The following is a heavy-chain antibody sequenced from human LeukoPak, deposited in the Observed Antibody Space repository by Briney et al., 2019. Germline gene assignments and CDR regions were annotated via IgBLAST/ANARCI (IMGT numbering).Heavy chain of an antibody. CDR3: ARRGTGGIVGTTTIDY. CDR1: GGSISSYY. CDR2: VYYSGTT. J-gene: IGHJ4*02. V-gene: IGHV4-59*01. Sequence: SETLSLTCTVSGGSISSYYWSWIRQPPGKGLEWIGFVYYSGTTNYNPSLKSRVTISVDTSKNQFSLKLSSVTAADTAVYYCARRGTGGIVGTTTIDYWGQGTLVTVSS. D-gene: IGHD1-26*01.